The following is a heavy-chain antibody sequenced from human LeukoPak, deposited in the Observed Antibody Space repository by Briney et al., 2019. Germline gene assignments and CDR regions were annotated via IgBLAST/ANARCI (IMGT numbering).Heavy chain of an antibody. CDR1: GGSISSYY. CDR3: ARDTYYCSSTSCPYYYYYYMDV. J-gene: IGHJ6*03. CDR2: IYYSGST. Sequence: SQTLSLTCTVSGGSISSYYWSWIRQPPGKGLEWIGYIYYSGSTNYNPSLKSRVTISVDTSKNQFSLKLSSVTAADTAVYYCARDTYYCSSTSCPYYYYYYMDVWGKGTTVTVSS. D-gene: IGHD2-2*01. V-gene: IGHV4-59*01.